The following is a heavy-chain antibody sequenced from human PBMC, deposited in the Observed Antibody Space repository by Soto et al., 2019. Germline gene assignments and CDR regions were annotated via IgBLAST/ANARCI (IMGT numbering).Heavy chain of an antibody. CDR3: ASGEGGWSGYGMYV. J-gene: IGHJ6*02. Sequence: QLQLQESGSGLVKPSQTLSLTCAVSGGSISSGGYSWSWIRQPPGKGLEWIGYIYHSGSTYYNPSVTSRVTRTVERSKTPFSRKLSSVTAADTAVYYCASGEGGWSGYGMYVWGQGTTVTVSS. CDR1: GGSISSGGYS. D-gene: IGHD3-3*01. V-gene: IGHV4-30-2*01. CDR2: IYHSGST.